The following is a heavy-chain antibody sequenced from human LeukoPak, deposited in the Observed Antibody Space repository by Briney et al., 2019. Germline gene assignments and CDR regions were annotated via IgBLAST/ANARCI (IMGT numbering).Heavy chain of an antibody. CDR1: GGTFSSYA. CDR2: IIPIFGIA. V-gene: IGHV1-69*05. CDR3: ARVAGVFRRYYYYYMDV. Sequence: ASVKVSCKASGGTFSSYAIGWVRQAPGQGLEWMGGIIPIFGIANYAQKFQGRVTITTDESTSTAYMELSSLRSEDTAVYYCARVAGVFRRYYYYYMDVGGKGTRSPSP. D-gene: IGHD3-10*01. J-gene: IGHJ6*03.